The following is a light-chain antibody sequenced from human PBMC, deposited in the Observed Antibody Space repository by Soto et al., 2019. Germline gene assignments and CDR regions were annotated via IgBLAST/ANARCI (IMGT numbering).Light chain of an antibody. V-gene: IGKV3-20*01. CDR3: QQYGSSGT. J-gene: IGKJ1*01. CDR1: QSVSNNY. CDR2: GAS. Sequence: EIVFTQSPGTLYLSPGERATLSCRASQSVSNNYLAWYQQKPGQAPRLLIYGASNTATGIPDRFSGSGSGTDFTLTISRLEPEDFAVYYCQQYGSSGTFGQGTQVDIK.